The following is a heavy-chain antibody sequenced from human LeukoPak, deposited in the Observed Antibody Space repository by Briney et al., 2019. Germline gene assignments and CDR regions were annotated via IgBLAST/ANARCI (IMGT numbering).Heavy chain of an antibody. CDR1: GGSFSGYY. Sequence: PSETLSLTCAVYGGSFSGYYWSWIRQPPGKGLEWIGEINHSGSTNYNPSLKSRVTISVDTSKNQFSLKLSSVTAADTAVYYCARYDYYGSGSYYTPITNWFDPWGQGTLVTVSS. J-gene: IGHJ5*02. CDR3: ARYDYYGSGSYYTPITNWFDP. V-gene: IGHV4-34*01. D-gene: IGHD3-10*01. CDR2: INHSGST.